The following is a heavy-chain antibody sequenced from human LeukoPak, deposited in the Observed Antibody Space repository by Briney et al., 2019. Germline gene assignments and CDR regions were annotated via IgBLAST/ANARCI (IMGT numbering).Heavy chain of an antibody. CDR2: ISAYNGNT. V-gene: IGHV1-18*01. J-gene: IGHJ4*02. Sequence: ASVKVTCKASGCTFTSYGISWVRQAPGQGLEWMGWISAYNGNTNYAQKLQGRVTMTTDTSTSTAYMELRSLRSDDTAVYYCARDRYDYVWGSYRSSYYFDYWGQGTLVTVSS. CDR1: GCTFTSYG. CDR3: ARDRYDYVWGSYRSSYYFDY. D-gene: IGHD3-16*02.